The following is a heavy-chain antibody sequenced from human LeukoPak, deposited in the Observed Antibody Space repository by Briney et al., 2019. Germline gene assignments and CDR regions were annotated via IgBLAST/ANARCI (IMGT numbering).Heavy chain of an antibody. CDR1: GFTFGDYA. D-gene: IGHD1-26*01. V-gene: IGHV3-49*04. CDR2: IRSKAYGGTT. CDR3: TRDNYYTLC. J-gene: IGHJ4*02. Sequence: GGSLRLSCTASGFTFGDYAMSWVRQAPGKGLEWVGFIRSKAYGGTTEYAASVKGRFTISRDDSKSIAYLQMNSLKTEDTAVYYCTRDNYYTLCWGQGTLVTVSS.